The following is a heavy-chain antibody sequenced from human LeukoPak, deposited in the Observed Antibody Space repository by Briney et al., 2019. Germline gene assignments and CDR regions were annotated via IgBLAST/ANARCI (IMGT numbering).Heavy chain of an antibody. D-gene: IGHD4-17*01. V-gene: IGHV3-23*01. CDR3: TKDPNGDYVGAFDP. J-gene: IGHJ5*02. CDR1: GFTFSTFA. Sequence: GGSLRLSCAASGFTFSTFAMTWVRQAPGKGLEWVSSITGTHYTTYNTDSVRGRFTISRDNSKNTLYLQMNSLRADDTAVYYCTKDPNGDYVGAFDPWGQGTLVTVSS. CDR2: ITGTHYTT.